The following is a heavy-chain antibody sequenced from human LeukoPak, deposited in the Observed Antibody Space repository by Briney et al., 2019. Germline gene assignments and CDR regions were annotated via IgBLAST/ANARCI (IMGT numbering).Heavy chain of an antibody. J-gene: IGHJ4*02. CDR2: TSSSGETT. Sequence: GGSLRLSXVASGFTFSSYAMSWVRQAAGKGLEWVSSTSSSGETTYYADSVKGRFTISRDNSRNTLYLQMNSLRAEDTAVYYCAKDRPNYYGTNGHYYRRDGDCWGQGTLVTVSS. CDR1: GFTFSSYA. D-gene: IGHD3-22*01. CDR3: AKDRPNYYGTNGHYYRRDGDC. V-gene: IGHV3-23*01.